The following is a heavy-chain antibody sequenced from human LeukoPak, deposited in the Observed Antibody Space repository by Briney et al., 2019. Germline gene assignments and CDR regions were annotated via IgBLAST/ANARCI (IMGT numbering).Heavy chain of an antibody. V-gene: IGHV3-9*03. CDR1: GFTFDDCA. CDR2: ISWNSGSI. Sequence: PGGSLRLSCAASGFTFDDCAMHWVRQAPGKGLEWVSGISWNSGSIGYADSVKGRFTISRDNAKNSLYLQMNSLRAEDMALYYCAKGAFHYDFWSGYFDNWFDPWGQGTLVTVSS. CDR3: AKGAFHYDFWSGYFDNWFDP. J-gene: IGHJ5*02. D-gene: IGHD3-3*01.